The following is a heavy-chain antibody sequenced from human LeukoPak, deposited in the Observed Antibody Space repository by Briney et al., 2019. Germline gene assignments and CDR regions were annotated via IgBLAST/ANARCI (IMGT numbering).Heavy chain of an antibody. CDR2: FYYSGCT. J-gene: IGHJ2*01. D-gene: IGHD6-19*01. CDR1: GGSISSYY. V-gene: IGHV4-59*08. CDR3: ARFYSGPSGWFVLWYFDL. Sequence: SEPLSLTCTVSGGSISSYYWSWFRQPPGRGLEWIGYFYYSGCTNYNPSLKSRVTIPVDTPKNQFSLQLSSVTAADTAVYYCARFYSGPSGWFVLWYFDLWGRGTLVTVSS.